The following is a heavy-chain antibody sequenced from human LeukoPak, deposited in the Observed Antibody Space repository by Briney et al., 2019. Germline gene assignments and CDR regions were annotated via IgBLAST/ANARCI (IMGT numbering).Heavy chain of an antibody. Sequence: SETLSLTCTVSGGSISSHYWSWIRQPPGKGLEWIGYIYCSGSTNYNPSLKSRVTISVDTSKNQFSLKLSSVTAADTAVYYCAREKRDGGIADRWGQGTLVTVSS. J-gene: IGHJ5*02. CDR3: AREKRDGGIADR. D-gene: IGHD6-13*01. V-gene: IGHV4-59*11. CDR2: IYCSGST. CDR1: GGSISSHY.